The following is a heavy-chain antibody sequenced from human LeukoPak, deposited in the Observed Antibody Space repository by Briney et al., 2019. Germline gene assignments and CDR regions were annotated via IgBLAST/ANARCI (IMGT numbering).Heavy chain of an antibody. CDR2: MSPNSGDT. Sequence: ASVNVSCTASGYTFTSYDFNWVRQATGQRPEWMGWMSPNSGDTGYAQKFQDRVTMTRNTSISTAYMELSSLRSDDTAVYYCARGPPNWGYDYWGPGTLVTVSS. CDR1: GYTFTSYD. J-gene: IGHJ4*02. CDR3: ARGPPNWGYDY. D-gene: IGHD7-27*01. V-gene: IGHV1-8*01.